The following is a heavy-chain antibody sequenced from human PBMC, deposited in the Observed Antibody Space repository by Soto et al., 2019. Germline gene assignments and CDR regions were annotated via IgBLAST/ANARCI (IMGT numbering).Heavy chain of an antibody. CDR2: IYTSGST. CDR1: GGSISSYY. CDR3: ARIDYSRQFAPFYYAMDV. V-gene: IGHV4-4*07. Sequence: NPSETLSLTCTVSGGSISSYYWSWVRQPAGKGLEWIGRIYTSGSTDYNPSLKSRVTMSVDTPKNQFSLKLSSVTAADTAVYYCARIDYSRQFAPFYYAMDVWGQGTTVTVSS. J-gene: IGHJ6*02. D-gene: IGHD4-4*01.